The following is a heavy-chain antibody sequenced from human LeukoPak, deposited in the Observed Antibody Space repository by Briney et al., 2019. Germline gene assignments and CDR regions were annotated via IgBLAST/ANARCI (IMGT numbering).Heavy chain of an antibody. CDR2: IRGSGGTT. J-gene: IGHJ3*02. D-gene: IGHD1-20*01. V-gene: IGHV3-23*01. CDR3: AKDTGRITITVPKDAFDI. Sequence: GGSLRLSCAASGFTVSSNYMSWVRQAPGKGLEWVSAIRGSGGTTYYADSVKGRFTISRDNSKNTLYLQMNSLRAEDTAVYYCAKDTGRITITVPKDAFDIWGQGTMVTVSS. CDR1: GFTVSSNY.